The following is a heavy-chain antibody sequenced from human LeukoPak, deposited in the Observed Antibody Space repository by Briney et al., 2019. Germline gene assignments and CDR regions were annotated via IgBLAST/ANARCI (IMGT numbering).Heavy chain of an antibody. Sequence: GGSLRLSCAASGLTFSSHWMHWVRQAPGKGLVWVSRITNDGSSTTYADSVRGRFTISRDTSKNTLNLQMNSLRAEDTAVYYCARDREPTTSGSRFDYWGQGTLVTVSS. J-gene: IGHJ4*02. CDR1: GLTFSSHW. D-gene: IGHD6-19*01. CDR3: ARDREPTTSGSRFDY. V-gene: IGHV3-74*01. CDR2: ITNDGSST.